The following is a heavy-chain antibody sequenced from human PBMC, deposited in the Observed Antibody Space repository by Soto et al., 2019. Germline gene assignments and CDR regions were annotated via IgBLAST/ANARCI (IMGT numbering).Heavy chain of an antibody. D-gene: IGHD3-3*01. CDR3: AKTPFDFWSSGQYLFDH. CDR1: GFTFGSHA. V-gene: IGHV3-23*01. CDR2: ISGSGGTT. Sequence: GGSLRLSFTVSGFTFGSHAMSWVRQAPGKGLECVSGISGSGGTTFYADSVKGRFTISRDNSKKTLYLQMNSLRAEDTAVYYCAKTPFDFWSSGQYLFDHWGQGTLVTVSS. J-gene: IGHJ4*02.